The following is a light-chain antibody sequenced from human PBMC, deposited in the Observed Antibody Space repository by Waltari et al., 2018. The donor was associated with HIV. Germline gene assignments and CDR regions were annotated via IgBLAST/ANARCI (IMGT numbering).Light chain of an antibody. CDR3: TSYAGINPVA. CDR2: EVN. V-gene: IGLV2-8*01. J-gene: IGLJ2*01. CDR1: SSDVGRYDY. Sequence: QSALTQPPSASGSPGQSVTIPCTGTSSDVGRYDYVSWYQQPPGKAPKLLIYEVNKRPSGVPDRFSGSKSGNTASLTVSGLQAEDEAEYSCTSYAGINPVAFGGGTKLTVL.